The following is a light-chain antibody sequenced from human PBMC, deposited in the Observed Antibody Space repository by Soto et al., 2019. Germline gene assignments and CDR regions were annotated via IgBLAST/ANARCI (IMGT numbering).Light chain of an antibody. J-gene: IGLJ3*02. CDR1: SSDIGGYNY. CDR2: EVS. CDR3: TSYAGSNNLV. Sequence: QSVLTQPPSASGSPGQSVTISCTGTSSDIGGYNYVSWYQQHPGKAPKLIIYEVSNRPSGVPDRFSGSKSGNTASLTVSVLHAEDEADYYCTSYAGSNNLVFAGGTKLTVL. V-gene: IGLV2-8*01.